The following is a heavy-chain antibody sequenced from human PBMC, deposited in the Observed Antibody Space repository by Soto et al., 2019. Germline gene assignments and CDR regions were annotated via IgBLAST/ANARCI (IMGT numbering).Heavy chain of an antibody. V-gene: IGHV1-69*01. Sequence: QVQLVQSGAEVKKPGSSVKVSCKASGGTFSSYAISWVRQAPGQGLEWMGGIIPISGTANYAQKFKGRVTITAYESTSTVYMGLSSLRSEDTAVYFCARSQGSSTSLEIYYYYYYGMEVWGQGTTVTVSS. CDR3: ARSQGSSTSLEIYYYYYYGMEV. CDR1: GGTFSSYA. CDR2: IIPISGTA. J-gene: IGHJ6*02. D-gene: IGHD2-2*01.